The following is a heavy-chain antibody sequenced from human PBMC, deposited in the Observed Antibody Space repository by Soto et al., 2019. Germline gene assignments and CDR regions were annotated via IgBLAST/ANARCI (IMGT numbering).Heavy chain of an antibody. Sequence: EVHLVESGGGLVQPGGSLRLSCAASEFTFSQHWMSWVRQALGKGLEWVADIKPDGSEKYYVDSVKGRFTISRDNAKNSFYLQRNSPKADDTAVYYCASGHYGRDYWGEGTLVTVSS. CDR1: EFTFSQHW. D-gene: IGHD4-17*01. J-gene: IGHJ4*02. CDR2: IKPDGSEK. CDR3: ASGHYGRDY. V-gene: IGHV3-7*01.